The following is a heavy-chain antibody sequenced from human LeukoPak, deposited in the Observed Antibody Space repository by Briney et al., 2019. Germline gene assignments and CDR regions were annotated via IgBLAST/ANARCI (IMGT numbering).Heavy chain of an antibody. Sequence: GGSLRLSCAASGFTFSSYAMSWVRQAPGKGLEWVSAISGSGGSTYYADSVKGRFTISRDNSKNTLYLQMNSLRAEDTAVYYCARDGDLQPHNWFDAWGQGTLVTVSS. CDR3: ARDGDLQPHNWFDA. J-gene: IGHJ5*01. CDR1: GFTFSSYA. V-gene: IGHV3-23*01. CDR2: ISGSGGST. D-gene: IGHD4-11*01.